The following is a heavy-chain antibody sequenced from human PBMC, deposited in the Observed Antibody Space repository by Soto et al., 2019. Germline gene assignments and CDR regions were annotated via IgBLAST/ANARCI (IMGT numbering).Heavy chain of an antibody. V-gene: IGHV3-23*01. Sequence: VQLLESGVGFVQPGWSLRLSCAASGITFSTYAMSWVRRAPGKGLEWVSTIGSNGADKQYADFVKGRFTVSTGSSKSTFSLQMNSLRAEDTAVYYCAADYLRHNSLNGYYYSYGMDVWGQGTTVSVSS. D-gene: IGHD4-17*01. J-gene: IGHJ6*02. CDR3: AADYLRHNSLNGYYYSYGMDV. CDR1: GITFSTYA. CDR2: IGSNGADK.